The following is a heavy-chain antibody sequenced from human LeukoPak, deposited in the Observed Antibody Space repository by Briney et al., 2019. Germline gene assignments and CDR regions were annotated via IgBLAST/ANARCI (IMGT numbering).Heavy chain of an antibody. V-gene: IGHV1-69*06. Sequence: SVKVSCKASGGTFSSYAISWVRQAPGQGLEWMGGIIPIFGTANYAQKFQGRVTITADRSTSTAYMELSSLRSEDTAVYYCARGDSGWSPVDYWGQGTLVTVSS. CDR1: GGTFSSYA. CDR2: IIPIFGTA. CDR3: ARGDSGWSPVDY. J-gene: IGHJ4*02. D-gene: IGHD6-19*01.